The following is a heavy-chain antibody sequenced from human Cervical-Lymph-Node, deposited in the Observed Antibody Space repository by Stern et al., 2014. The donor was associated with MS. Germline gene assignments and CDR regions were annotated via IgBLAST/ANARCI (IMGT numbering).Heavy chain of an antibody. V-gene: IGHV1-18*01. CDR1: GFSFTSHG. CDR2: ISPYDGYT. CDR3: ASNLKPIVGATPDDAFDI. J-gene: IGHJ3*02. Sequence: VQLVESGTEVQKPGASVRVSCKASGFSFTSHGFSWVRQAPGQGLEWMGWISPYDGYTNYAQKFQGRVSMTTDTSTTTAYMELGSLRSDDTAVYYCASNLKPIVGATPDDAFDIWGQGTMVIVSS. D-gene: IGHD1-26*01.